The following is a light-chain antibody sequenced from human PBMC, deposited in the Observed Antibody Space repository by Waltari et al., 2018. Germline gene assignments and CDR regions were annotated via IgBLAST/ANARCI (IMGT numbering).Light chain of an antibody. CDR1: SLRRYS. CDR2: GQD. Sequence: SSELTQDPTVSVALGQTVRITCQGDSLRRYSASWYQQRPGQAPVLVFNGQDNRPSGIPDRVSGCTSGDTAPLPITGTQAEDEADYYCLSRDISSTRFFGGGTRLTV. V-gene: IGLV3-19*01. J-gene: IGLJ2*01. CDR3: LSRDISSTRF.